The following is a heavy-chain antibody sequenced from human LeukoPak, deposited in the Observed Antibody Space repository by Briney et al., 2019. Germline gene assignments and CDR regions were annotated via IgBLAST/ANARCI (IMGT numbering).Heavy chain of an antibody. CDR1: GYTFTSYG. V-gene: IGHV1-18*01. CDR2: ISAYNGNT. J-gene: IGHJ6*03. D-gene: IGHD3-9*01. CDR3: ARVVGLRYFSYYYYMDV. Sequence: GASVKVSCKASGYTFTSYGISWVRQAPGQGLEWMGWISAYNGNTNYAQKLQGRVTMTTDTSTSTAYMELRSLRSDDTAVYYCARVVGLRYFSYYYYMDVWGKGTTVTISS.